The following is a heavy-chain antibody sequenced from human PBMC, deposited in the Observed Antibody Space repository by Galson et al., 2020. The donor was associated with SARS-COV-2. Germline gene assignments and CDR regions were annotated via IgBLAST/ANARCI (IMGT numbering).Heavy chain of an antibody. CDR1: GGYISSASYY. CDR2: IYTSWNT. V-gene: IGHV4-61*02. D-gene: IGHD1-26*01. J-gene: IGHJ4*02. Sequence: SETLSLTSTVTGGYISSASYYWSWIRQPAGKGLECNGRIYTSWNTNSNPSLKSRVTISVDSSKNEFSLKLSSVTAADTAVYYCARESRWDLYFDHWGQGTLVTVSS. CDR3: ARESRWDLYFDH.